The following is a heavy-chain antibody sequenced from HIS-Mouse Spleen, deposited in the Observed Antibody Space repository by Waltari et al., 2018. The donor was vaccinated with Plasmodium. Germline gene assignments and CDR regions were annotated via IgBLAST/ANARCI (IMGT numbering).Heavy chain of an antibody. Sequence: QVQLQQWGAGLLKPSETLSLTCAVYGGSFSGYYWSWIRQPPGKGLEWIGEINHSGSTNYNPSLKSRVTISVDTSKSQFSRKLSSVTAADTAVYYCARGGIVGATIDYWGQGTLVTVSS. CDR3: ARGGIVGATIDY. V-gene: IGHV4-34*01. D-gene: IGHD1-26*01. CDR2: INHSGST. CDR1: GGSFSGYY. J-gene: IGHJ4*02.